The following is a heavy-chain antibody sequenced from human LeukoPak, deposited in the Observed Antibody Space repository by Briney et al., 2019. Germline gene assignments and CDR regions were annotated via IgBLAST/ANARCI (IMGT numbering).Heavy chain of an antibody. J-gene: IGHJ6*03. D-gene: IGHD2-8*01. Sequence: GGSLRLSCAASGFTFSSYWMSWVRQAPGKGLEWVANIKQDGSEKYYVDSVKGRFTISRDNAKNSLYLQMNSLRAEDTAVYYCAKDRCSNGIGCYYYYMDVWGKGTTVTISS. V-gene: IGHV3-7*01. CDR3: AKDRCSNGIGCYYYYMDV. CDR1: GFTFSSYW. CDR2: IKQDGSEK.